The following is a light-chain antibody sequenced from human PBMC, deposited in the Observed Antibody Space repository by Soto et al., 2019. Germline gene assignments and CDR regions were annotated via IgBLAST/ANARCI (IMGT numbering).Light chain of an antibody. CDR1: KIESKG. Sequence: SYELTQPPSVSVAPGQTARITCGGNKIESKGVHWYQQKPGQAPVLVVYDDSDRPSGIPERFSGSNSGNTATLTISTGEAGAKDDSDCQGFAGNSNLVIFGGGTKLTVL. CDR2: DDS. J-gene: IGLJ2*01. CDR3: QGFAGNSNLVI. V-gene: IGLV3-21*02.